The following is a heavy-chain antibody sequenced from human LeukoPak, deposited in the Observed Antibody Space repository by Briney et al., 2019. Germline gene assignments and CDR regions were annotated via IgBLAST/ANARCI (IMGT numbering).Heavy chain of an antibody. V-gene: IGHV4-30-4*08. CDR3: ARDPVCSSTSCKGY. CDR2: IYYSGST. Sequence: SETLSLTCTVSGYSISSGYYWSWIRQPPGKGLEWIGYIYYSGSTYYNPSLKSRVTISVDTSKNQFSLKLSSVTAADTAVYYCARDPVCSSTSCKGYWGQGTLVTVSS. D-gene: IGHD2-2*01. J-gene: IGHJ4*02. CDR1: GYSISSGYY.